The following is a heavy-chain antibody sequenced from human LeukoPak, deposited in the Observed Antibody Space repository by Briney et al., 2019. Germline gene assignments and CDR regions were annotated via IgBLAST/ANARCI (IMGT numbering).Heavy chain of an antibody. CDR1: GFTFSSYG. Sequence: GGSLRLSCAASGFTFSSYGMHWVRQAPGKGLEWVAVISYDGSNKYYADSVKGRFTISRDNSKNTLYLQMNTLRAEDTAVYYCAKDVSWNWFDPWGQGTLVTVSS. J-gene: IGHJ5*02. V-gene: IGHV3-30*18. CDR2: ISYDGSNK. CDR3: AKDVSWNWFDP.